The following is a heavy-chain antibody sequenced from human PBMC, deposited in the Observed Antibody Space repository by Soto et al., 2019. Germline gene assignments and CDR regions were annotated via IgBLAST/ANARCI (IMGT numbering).Heavy chain of an antibody. CDR2: INPSGGST. V-gene: IGHV1-46*01. CDR1: GYTLTSYY. Sequence: DSVKIYCKASGYTLTSYYMHWVRQAPGQGLEWMGIINPSGGSTSYAQKFQGRVTMTRDTSTSTVYMELSSLRSEDTAVYYCARGGGSYLAGTRLDAFDIWGQGTMVTVSS. CDR3: ARGGGSYLAGTRLDAFDI. D-gene: IGHD1-26*01. J-gene: IGHJ3*02.